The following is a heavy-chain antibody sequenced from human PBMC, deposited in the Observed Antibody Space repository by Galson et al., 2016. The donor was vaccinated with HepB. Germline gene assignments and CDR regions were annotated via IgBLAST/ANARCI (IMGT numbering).Heavy chain of an antibody. CDR3: ARIAPPPRGSYHEFDY. J-gene: IGHJ4*02. V-gene: IGHV2-70*01. CDR1: GFSLHAPGMC. Sequence: PALVKPTQTLTLTCTFSGFSLHAPGMCVSWIRQPSGKALEWLALINWDDDKSYRTSLRSRLTISKDTSKNQVILTMTNMDSVDTGTYFCARIAPPPRGSYHEFDYWGQGTLVTVSS. CDR2: INWDDDK. D-gene: IGHD1-26*01.